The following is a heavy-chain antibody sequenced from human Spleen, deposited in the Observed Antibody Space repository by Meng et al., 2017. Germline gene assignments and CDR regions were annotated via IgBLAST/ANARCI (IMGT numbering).Heavy chain of an antibody. CDR3: TWDDKAVSDY. V-gene: IGHV3-15*01. D-gene: IGHD3-9*01. CDR1: GFYFNNAW. J-gene: IGHJ4*02. Sequence: VHLVEFGGDFVKPGGSLRLSCAASGFYFNNAWMSWVRQAPGKGLEWVGRIKSNTDGGTAEYAAPVTGRFTISRDDSKSTLYLQMSGLRIDDTGVYYCTWDDKAVSDYWGQGTLVTVSS. CDR2: IKSNTDGGTA.